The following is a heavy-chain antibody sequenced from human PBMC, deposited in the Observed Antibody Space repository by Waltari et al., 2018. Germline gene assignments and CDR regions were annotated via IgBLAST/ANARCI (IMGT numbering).Heavy chain of an antibody. Sequence: EVQLLESGGGLVQPGGSLRLSCAASGFTFSSYAMSWVRQAPGKGLEWVSAISGSVGSTYSADSVKGRFTISRDNAKNTLYLQMNSLRAEDTAVYYCAIPHSYCSSTSCNFDYWGQGTLVTVSS. CDR3: AIPHSYCSSTSCNFDY. CDR1: GFTFSSYA. D-gene: IGHD2-2*01. CDR2: ISGSVGST. V-gene: IGHV3-23*01. J-gene: IGHJ4*02.